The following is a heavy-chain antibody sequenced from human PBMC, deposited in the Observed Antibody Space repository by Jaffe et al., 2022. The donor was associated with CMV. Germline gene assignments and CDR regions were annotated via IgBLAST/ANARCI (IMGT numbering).Heavy chain of an antibody. CDR2: IYYSGST. D-gene: IGHD6-13*01. J-gene: IGHJ6*02. CDR1: GGSISSSSYY. CDR3: ARRAHSSSWYGPPYYYGMDV. V-gene: IGHV4-39*01. Sequence: QLQLQESGPGLVKPSETLSLTCTVSGGSISSSSYYWGWIRQPPGKGLEWIGSIYYSGSTYYNPSLKSRVTISVDTSKNQFSLKLSSVTAADTAVYYCARRAHSSSWYGPPYYYGMDVWGQGTTVTVSS.